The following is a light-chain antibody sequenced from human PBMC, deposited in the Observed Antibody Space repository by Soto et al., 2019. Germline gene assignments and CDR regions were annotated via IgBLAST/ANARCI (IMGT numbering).Light chain of an antibody. CDR3: SSWDDSLSGVL. V-gene: IGLV1-47*02. J-gene: IGLJ2*01. CDR2: NTN. CDR1: SSNIGSNY. Sequence: QSVVTQPPSASGTPGQRVTISCSGSSSNIGSNYVYWYQQLPGTAPKLLIYNTNERPSGVPDRLSGSKSGTSASLAISGLRSEDEADYYCSSWDDSLSGVLFGGGTKLTVL.